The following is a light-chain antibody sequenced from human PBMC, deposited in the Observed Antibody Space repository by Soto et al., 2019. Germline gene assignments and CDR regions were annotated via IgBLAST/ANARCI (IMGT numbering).Light chain of an antibody. CDR1: QDISIY. J-gene: IGKJ3*01. CDR2: DAS. CDR3: QQFDNLPRGFT. V-gene: IGKV1-33*01. Sequence: DIQMTQSPSSLSASVGDRVTTTCQASQDISIYLNLYQQKPGKAPKLLIYDASNLETGVPSRFSGSGSGTDFTFTFSSLQPEDIATYSCQQFDNLPRGFTFGPGTKVDIK.